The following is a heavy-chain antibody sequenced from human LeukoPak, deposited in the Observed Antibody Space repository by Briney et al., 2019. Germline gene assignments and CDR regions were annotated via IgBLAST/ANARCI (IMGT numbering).Heavy chain of an antibody. CDR3: ARTRRYCSSTSCYNSYYYYGMDV. CDR2: INHSGST. Sequence: SETLSLTCAVYGGSSSGYYWSWIRQPPGKGLEWIGEINHSGSTNYNPSLKSRVTISVDTSKNQFSLKLSSVTAADTAVYYCARTRRYCSSTSCYNSYYYYGMDVWGQGTTVTVSS. J-gene: IGHJ6*02. CDR1: GGSSSGYY. D-gene: IGHD2-2*02. V-gene: IGHV4-34*01.